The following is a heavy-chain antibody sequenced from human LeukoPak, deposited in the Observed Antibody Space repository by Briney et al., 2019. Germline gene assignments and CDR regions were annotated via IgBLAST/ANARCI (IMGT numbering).Heavy chain of an antibody. CDR1: GGSISSSSFY. Sequence: SETLSLTCTVSGGSISSSSFYWGWIPQPPGKGLEWIGSIYYIGITYYKPSIKSRLTISVDTSKNQFSLKLRSVTAADTAMYYCVRLLQYSSSSRYIQHWGQGTLVTVSS. D-gene: IGHD6-6*01. CDR3: VRLLQYSSSSRYIQH. CDR2: IYYIGIT. V-gene: IGHV4-39*01. J-gene: IGHJ1*01.